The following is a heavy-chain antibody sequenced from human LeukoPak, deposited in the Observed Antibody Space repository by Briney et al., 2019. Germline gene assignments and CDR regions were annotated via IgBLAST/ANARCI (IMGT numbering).Heavy chain of an antibody. CDR1: GLTFSSYA. D-gene: IGHD3-9*01. Sequence: PGGSLRLSCAASGLTFSSYAMSWVRQAPGKGLEWVSAISGSGGSTYYADSVKGRFTISRDNSKNTLYLQMNSLRAEDTAVYYCAKHYDILTGYYGLEFDYWGQGTLVTVSS. J-gene: IGHJ4*02. CDR3: AKHYDILTGYYGLEFDY. V-gene: IGHV3-23*01. CDR2: ISGSGGST.